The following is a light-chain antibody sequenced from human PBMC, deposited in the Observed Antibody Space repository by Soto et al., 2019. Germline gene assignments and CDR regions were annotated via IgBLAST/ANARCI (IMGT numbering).Light chain of an antibody. CDR3: QQRSNWPPVT. V-gene: IGKV3-11*01. CDR1: QSVRNY. Sequence: IVLTQSPATLSLSPGERGTLSCRASQSVRNYLAWYQQKPGQAPRLLIYDASDRATGIPARFSGGGSGTDFTLTISSLEPEDSAVYYCQQRSNWPPVTFGGGTRWISN. J-gene: IGKJ4*01. CDR2: DAS.